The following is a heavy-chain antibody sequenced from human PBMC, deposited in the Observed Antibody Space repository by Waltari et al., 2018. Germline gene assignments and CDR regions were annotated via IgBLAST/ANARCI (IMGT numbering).Heavy chain of an antibody. CDR3: ARPQWLDNWFDP. CDR1: GYSISSGYY. J-gene: IGHJ5*02. D-gene: IGHD6-19*01. Sequence: QVQLQESGPGLVKPSETLSLTCAVSGYSISSGYYWGWIRQPPGKGLEWIGSIYHSGSTYYNPSLKSRVTISVDTSKNQFSLKLSSVTAADTAVYYCARPQWLDNWFDPWGQGTLVTVSS. V-gene: IGHV4-38-2*01. CDR2: IYHSGST.